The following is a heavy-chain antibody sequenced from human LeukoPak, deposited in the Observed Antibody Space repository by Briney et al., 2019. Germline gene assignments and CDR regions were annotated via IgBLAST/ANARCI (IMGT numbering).Heavy chain of an antibody. J-gene: IGHJ3*02. CDR3: ARHSSSSWPQYAFDI. V-gene: IGHV4-59*08. CDR1: GGSISNYF. CDR2: IYYSGST. Sequence: SETLSLTCTVSGGSISNYFWSWIRQPPGKGLEWIGYIYYSGSTNYNPSLQSRVTISVDTSQNQFSLRLSSVTAADTAVYYCARHSSSSWPQYAFDIWGQGTMVTVSS. D-gene: IGHD6-13*01.